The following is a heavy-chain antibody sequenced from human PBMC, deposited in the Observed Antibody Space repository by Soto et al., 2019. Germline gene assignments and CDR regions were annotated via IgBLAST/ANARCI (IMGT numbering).Heavy chain of an antibody. D-gene: IGHD2-2*01. CDR3: ARDTSYCSSTSCQEYFQH. V-gene: IGHV3-21*01. CDR2: ISSSSSYI. Sequence: GGSLRLSCAASGFTFSSYSMNWVRQAPGKGLEWVSSISSSSSYIYYADSVKGRFTISRDNAKNSLYLQMNSLRAEDTAVYYCARDTSYCSSTSCQEYFQHWGQGTLVTVSS. J-gene: IGHJ1*01. CDR1: GFTFSSYS.